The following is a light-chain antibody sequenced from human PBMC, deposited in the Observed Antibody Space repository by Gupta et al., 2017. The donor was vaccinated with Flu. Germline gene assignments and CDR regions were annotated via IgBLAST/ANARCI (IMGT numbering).Light chain of an antibody. CDR3: SSYAGSNNWL. V-gene: IGLV2-8*01. Sequence: QSALTQPPSASGSPGQSVTISCTGTSSDVGAYKFVSWYQQHPGKAPKLMIYEVSKRPSGVPDRFSSSKSGNKASLTVSGLRAEDEADYYCSSYAGSNNWLFGGGTKLTVL. CDR2: EVS. J-gene: IGLJ2*01. CDR1: SSDVGAYKF.